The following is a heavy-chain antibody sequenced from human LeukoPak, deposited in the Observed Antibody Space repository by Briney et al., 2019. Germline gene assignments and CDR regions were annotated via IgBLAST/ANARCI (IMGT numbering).Heavy chain of an antibody. J-gene: IGHJ3*02. V-gene: IGHV4-59*01. CDR1: GGSLSSYY. CDR2: IYYSGST. D-gene: IGHD4-23*01. Sequence: SETLSLTCTVSGGSLSSYYWSWIRQPPGKGLEGIGYIYYSGSTNYNPPLKSRVTISVDTSKNKLSLKLSSVTAADTAVYYCARHQRGNSDAFDIWGQGTMVTVSS. CDR3: ARHQRGNSDAFDI.